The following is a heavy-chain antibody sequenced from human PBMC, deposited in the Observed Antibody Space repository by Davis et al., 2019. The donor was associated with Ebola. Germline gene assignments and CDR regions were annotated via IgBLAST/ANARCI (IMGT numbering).Heavy chain of an antibody. CDR3: ARGTTVTTSPFYCYFDL. Sequence: SVKVSCKASGGTFSSYAISWVRQAPGQGLEWMGRIIPILGIANYAQKFQSRVTMTTDTSTSTAYMELRSLTSDDTAVYYCARGTTVTTSPFYCYFDLWGRGTLVTVSS. CDR2: IIPILGIA. J-gene: IGHJ2*01. CDR1: GGTFSSYA. D-gene: IGHD4-17*01. V-gene: IGHV1-69*04.